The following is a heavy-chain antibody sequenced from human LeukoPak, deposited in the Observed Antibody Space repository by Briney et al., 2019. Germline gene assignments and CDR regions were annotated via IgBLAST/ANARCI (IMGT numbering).Heavy chain of an antibody. CDR3: AKSERDLWH. Sequence: GGSLRLSCAASGFTFSSYWIHWVRQAPGKGLVGVSRINNDGSHTSYADSVKGRFTISRDNAEHTMYLQMDSLRAGGTAVYYCAKSERDLWHWGQGNLVTVSS. CDR1: GFTFSSYW. J-gene: IGHJ4*02. D-gene: IGHD3-10*01. V-gene: IGHV3-74*01. CDR2: INNDGSHT.